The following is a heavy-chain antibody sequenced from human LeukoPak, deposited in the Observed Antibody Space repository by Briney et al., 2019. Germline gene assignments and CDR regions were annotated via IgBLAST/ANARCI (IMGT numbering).Heavy chain of an antibody. CDR1: GGSISSYY. J-gene: IGHJ3*02. CDR2: IAYTGST. D-gene: IGHD1-26*01. V-gene: IGHV4-59*08. Sequence: SETLSLICTVSGGSISSYYWSWIRQPLGKGLEWIGYIAYTGSTNYNPPLKSRVTISVDTSKNQFSLKLSSVTVADTAVYYCAGRVGDSAFDIWGPGTMVTVSS. CDR3: AGRVGDSAFDI.